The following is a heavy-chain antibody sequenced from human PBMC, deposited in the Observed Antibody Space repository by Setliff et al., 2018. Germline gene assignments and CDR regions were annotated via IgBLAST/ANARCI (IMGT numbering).Heavy chain of an antibody. CDR2: IYTSGAT. D-gene: IGHD2-2*01. CDR1: GVSIRSYY. V-gene: IGHV4-4*07. Sequence: SETLSLTCTVSGVSIRSYYWSWIRQSAGKGLEWIGRIYTSGATTYSPSLKSRVSISADTSKNLFSLRLKSVTAADTAVYYCARTHCTTTSCFYFHYWGQGTVVTVSS. CDR3: ARTHCTTTSCFYFHY. J-gene: IGHJ4*02.